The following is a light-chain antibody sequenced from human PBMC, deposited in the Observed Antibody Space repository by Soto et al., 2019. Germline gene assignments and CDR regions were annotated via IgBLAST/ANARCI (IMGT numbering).Light chain of an antibody. J-gene: IGKJ4*01. CDR1: QAISSY. V-gene: IGKV1-9*01. Sequence: DIQLTPSPSFLSASVGDTVTITCRASQAISSYLAWFQQKPGKAPKLLIYAASTLQSGVPSRFSGSGSGTEFTLTISSLQPEDFATYSCQQRNSYPLTFGGGTKVDIK. CDR3: QQRNSYPLT. CDR2: AAS.